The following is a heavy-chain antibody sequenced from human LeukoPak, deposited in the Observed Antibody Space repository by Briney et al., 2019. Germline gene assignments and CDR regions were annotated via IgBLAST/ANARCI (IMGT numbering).Heavy chain of an antibody. Sequence: SETLSLTCTVSGVSGGSISSYYLSWIRQPPGKGLEWIGYIYYSGSTHSNPSLKSRVRISVDTSKNQFSLKLNSVTAADTAVYYCARLDSSGPDDYWGQGTLVTVSS. CDR3: ARLDSSGPDDY. V-gene: IGHV4-59*08. CDR1: GGSISSYY. CDR2: IYYSGST. D-gene: IGHD6-19*01. J-gene: IGHJ4*02.